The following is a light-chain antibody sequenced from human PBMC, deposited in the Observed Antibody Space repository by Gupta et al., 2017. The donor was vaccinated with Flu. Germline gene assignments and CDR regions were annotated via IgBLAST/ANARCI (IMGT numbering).Light chain of an antibody. CDR3: KQGDSPPPT. Sequence: DIQMTQSPSSLSTSVGDRVTSTCRASQNIDNYLNGYQVKPGKAPKLLIYAASSWKGGVPSRFSGSGSGTDFTLPISSLQSEDFATYYCKQGDSPPPTFGPGTKVDIK. V-gene: IGKV1-39*01. CDR2: AAS. CDR1: QNIDNY. J-gene: IGKJ3*01.